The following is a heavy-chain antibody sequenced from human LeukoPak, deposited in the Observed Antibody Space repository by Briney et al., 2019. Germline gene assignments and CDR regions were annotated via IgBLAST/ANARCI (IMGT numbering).Heavy chain of an antibody. D-gene: IGHD3-3*01. CDR1: GFIFTNYF. V-gene: IGHV3-7*01. CDR3: ATDRGWRTSGYYLYYFEY. J-gene: IGHJ4*02. CDR2: IKHDGSEK. Sequence: GGSLRLSCAASGFIFTNYFMSWVRQAPGKVLEWVASIKHDGSEKYYVDSVRGRFTISRDNTMNSLYLQMSSLRAEDTAVYYCATDRGWRTSGYYLYYFEYWGQGTLVTYSS.